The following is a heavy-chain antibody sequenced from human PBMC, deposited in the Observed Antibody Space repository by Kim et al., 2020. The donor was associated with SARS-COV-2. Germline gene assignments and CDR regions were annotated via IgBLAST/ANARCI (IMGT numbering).Heavy chain of an antibody. CDR3: ARGERLDS. Sequence: ASVKVSCTASGYTFNSYDINWVRQAAGQGLEWMGWMDPKSGSTGYAHKFQGRVTMSRDTSTNTAYMELNSLRVMDTAVYYCARGERLDSWGQRTLVIVSS. CDR2: MDPKSGST. CDR1: GYTFNSYD. V-gene: IGHV1-8*02. J-gene: IGHJ4*02. D-gene: IGHD1-26*01.